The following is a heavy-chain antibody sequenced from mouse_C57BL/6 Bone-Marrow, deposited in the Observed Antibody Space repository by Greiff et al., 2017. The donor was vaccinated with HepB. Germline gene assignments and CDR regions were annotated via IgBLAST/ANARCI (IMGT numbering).Heavy chain of an antibody. CDR1: GYTFTDYY. CDR2: IYPGSGNT. J-gene: IGHJ1*03. V-gene: IGHV1-76*01. Sequence: QVQLQQSGAELVRPGASVKLSCKASGYTFTDYYINWVKQRPGQGLEWIARIYPGSGNTYYNEKFKGKATLTAEKSSSTAYMQLSSLTSEDSAVYFCARGSYYGSSYTSYWYFDVWGTGTTVTVSS. CDR3: ARGSYYGSSYTSYWYFDV. D-gene: IGHD1-1*01.